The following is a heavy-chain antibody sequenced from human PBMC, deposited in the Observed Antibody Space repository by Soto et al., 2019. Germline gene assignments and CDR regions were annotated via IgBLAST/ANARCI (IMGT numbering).Heavy chain of an antibody. CDR1: GYTITGSF. CDR2: MNPNSGAT. CDR3: ANLPPTPEWFVP. J-gene: IGHJ5*02. V-gene: IGHV1-2*06. Sequence: RASVKVSCKASGYTITGSFIHWLRQAPGQGLEWMGRMNPNSGATNYAPKFQGRVSMTRDTSIRTAYMELASLRSDDTAVYYCANLPPTPEWFVPWRQG. D-gene: IGHD2-15*01.